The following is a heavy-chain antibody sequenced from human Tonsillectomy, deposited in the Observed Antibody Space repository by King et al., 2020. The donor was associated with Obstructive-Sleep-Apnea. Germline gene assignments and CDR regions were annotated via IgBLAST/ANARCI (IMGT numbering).Heavy chain of an antibody. D-gene: IGHD6-19*01. CDR3: ARFSEAGVH. J-gene: IGHJ1*01. Sequence: VQLVESGAEMRRPGESLRISCKGYGDKSTKAVIAWVRQVPGKGLEGVGQIDPRVYYMDYVPSFQGRVTLSVDNSIITAYLQWKNLKASDTAMYYCARFSEAGVHWGQGTRVVVSS. CDR2: IDPRVYYM. V-gene: IGHV5-10-1*03. CDR1: GDKSTKAV.